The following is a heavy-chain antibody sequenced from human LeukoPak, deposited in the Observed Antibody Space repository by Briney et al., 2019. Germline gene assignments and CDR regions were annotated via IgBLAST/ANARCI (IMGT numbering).Heavy chain of an antibody. CDR1: GGTFSSYA. CDR3: ARARSPFRGCSGLDY. V-gene: IGHV1-69*01. Sequence: SVKVSCKASGGTFSSYAISWVRQAPGQGLEWMGGIIPIFGTANYAQKFQGRVTITADESTSTAYMELSCLRSEDTAVYYCARARSPFRGCSGLDYWGQGTLVTVSS. CDR2: IIPIFGTA. J-gene: IGHJ4*02. D-gene: IGHD3-10*01.